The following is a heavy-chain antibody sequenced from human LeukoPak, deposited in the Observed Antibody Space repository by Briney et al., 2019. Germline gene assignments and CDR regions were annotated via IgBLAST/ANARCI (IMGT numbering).Heavy chain of an antibody. CDR2: INPNSGGT. CDR1: GYSFTGYY. Sequence: GASVKVSCKASGYSFTGYYLHWVRQAPGQGLEWMGSINPNSGGTNYAQEFRGRVTMTRDTSIRTAYMELSRLRSDDTAVYYCARDGPGSGRVFDYWGQGTLVTVSS. CDR3: ARDGPGSGRVFDY. J-gene: IGHJ4*02. V-gene: IGHV1-2*02. D-gene: IGHD1-26*01.